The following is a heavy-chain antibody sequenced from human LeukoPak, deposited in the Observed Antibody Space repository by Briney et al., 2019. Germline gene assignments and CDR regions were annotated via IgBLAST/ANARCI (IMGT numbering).Heavy chain of an antibody. CDR3: AKGTYYYDSSGYYGGYYFDY. V-gene: IGHV3-23*01. CDR2: ISGSGGST. Sequence: GGSLRLSCAASGFTFSSYAMSWVRQAPGKGLEWVSAISGSGGSTYYADSVKGRFTISRDNSKNTLYLQMNSLRAEDTAVYYCAKGTYYYDSSGYYGGYYFDYWGQGTLVTVSS. J-gene: IGHJ4*02. D-gene: IGHD3-22*01. CDR1: GFTFSSYA.